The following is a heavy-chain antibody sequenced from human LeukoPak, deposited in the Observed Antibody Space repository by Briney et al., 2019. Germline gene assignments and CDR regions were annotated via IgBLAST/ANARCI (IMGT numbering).Heavy chain of an antibody. CDR2: INTNTGNP. CDR1: GGTFSSYA. V-gene: IGHV7-4-1*02. CDR3: AREDRWLSSSRSVDY. J-gene: IGHJ4*02. Sequence: ASVKVSCKASGGTFSSYAISWVRQAPGQGLEWMGWINTNTGNPTYAQGFTGRFVFSLDTSVSTAYLQISSLKAEDTAVYYCAREDRWLSSSRSVDYWGQGTLVTVSS. D-gene: IGHD6-6*01.